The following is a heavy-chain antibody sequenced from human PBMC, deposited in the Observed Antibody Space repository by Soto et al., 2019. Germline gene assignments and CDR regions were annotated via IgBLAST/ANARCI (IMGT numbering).Heavy chain of an antibody. V-gene: IGHV1-2*02. D-gene: IGHD3-16*01. J-gene: IGHJ4*02. CDR1: GYTFTGYY. Sequence: ASVKVSCKASGYTFTGYYMHWVRQAPGQGLEWMGWINPNNRTTKYSQHFQGRVTITTDTSASTAYMELSSLRSEDTAIYYCARAYDYIWSYFDYWGQGALVTVSS. CDR3: ARAYDYIWSYFDY. CDR2: INPNNRTT.